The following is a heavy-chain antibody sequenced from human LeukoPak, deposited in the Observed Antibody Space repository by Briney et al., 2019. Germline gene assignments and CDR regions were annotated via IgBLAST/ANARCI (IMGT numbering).Heavy chain of an antibody. CDR3: ARLYYYDSGQGFDY. V-gene: IGHV3-30*03. Sequence: GGSLRLSCAASGFTFSSYSMNWVRQAPGKGLEWVAVISYDGSNKYYADSVKGRFTISRDNSKNTLYLQMNSLRAEDTAVYYCARLYYYDSGQGFDYWGQGTLVTVSS. CDR2: ISYDGSNK. J-gene: IGHJ4*02. CDR1: GFTFSSYS. D-gene: IGHD3-22*01.